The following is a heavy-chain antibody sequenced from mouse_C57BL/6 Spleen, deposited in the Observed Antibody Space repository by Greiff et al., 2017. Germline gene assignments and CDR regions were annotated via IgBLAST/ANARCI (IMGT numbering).Heavy chain of an antibody. J-gene: IGHJ4*01. CDR2: ISSGSSTI. D-gene: IGHD1-1*01. Sequence: EVQVVESGGGLVKPGGSLKLSCAASGFTFSDYGMHWVRQAPEKGLEWVAYISSGSSTIYYADIVKGRFTISRDNAKNTLFLQMTSLRSEDTAMYYCARLFYYGSSYYAMDYWGQGTSVTVSS. V-gene: IGHV5-17*01. CDR3: ARLFYYGSSYYAMDY. CDR1: GFTFSDYG.